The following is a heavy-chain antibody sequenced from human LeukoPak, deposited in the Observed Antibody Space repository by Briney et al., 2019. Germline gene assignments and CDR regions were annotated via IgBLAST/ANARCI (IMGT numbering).Heavy chain of an antibody. D-gene: IGHD3-9*01. CDR3: ARDPYNEIRPYYDILTGYYTGGMDV. J-gene: IGHJ6*02. Sequence: ASVKVSCKASGYTFTGYYMHLVRQAPGQGLEWMGWINPNSGGTNYAQKFQGRVTMTRDTSISTAYMELSRLRSDDTAVYYCARDPYNEIRPYYDILTGYYTGGMDVWGQGTTVTVSS. V-gene: IGHV1-2*02. CDR2: INPNSGGT. CDR1: GYTFTGYY.